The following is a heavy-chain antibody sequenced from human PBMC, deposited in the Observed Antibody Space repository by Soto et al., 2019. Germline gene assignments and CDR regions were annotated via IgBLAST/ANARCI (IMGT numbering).Heavy chain of an antibody. CDR1: GGSISSYY. J-gene: IGHJ4*02. D-gene: IGHD3-16*01. V-gene: IGHV4-59*01. Sequence: SETLSLTCTVSGGSISSYYWSWVRQPPGKGLEWIGYIYYSGSTNYNPSLKSRVTISVDTSKNQFSLKLSPVTAADTAVYYCARGDGAPYFDYWGQGTLVTVSS. CDR2: IYYSGST. CDR3: ARGDGAPYFDY.